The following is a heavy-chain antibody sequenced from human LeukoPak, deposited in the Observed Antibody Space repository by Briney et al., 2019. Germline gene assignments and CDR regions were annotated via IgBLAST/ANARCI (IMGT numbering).Heavy chain of an antibody. Sequence: PSETLSLTCTVSGGSISSGGYYWSWIRQHPGKGLEWIGYIYYSGSTYYNPSLKSRVTISVDTSKNQFSLKLSSVTAADTAVYYCARGGVTGTYYYGMDVWGQGTTVTVSS. CDR3: ARGGVTGTYYYGMDV. D-gene: IGHD2-8*01. CDR1: GGSISSGGYY. CDR2: IYYSGST. J-gene: IGHJ6*02. V-gene: IGHV4-31*03.